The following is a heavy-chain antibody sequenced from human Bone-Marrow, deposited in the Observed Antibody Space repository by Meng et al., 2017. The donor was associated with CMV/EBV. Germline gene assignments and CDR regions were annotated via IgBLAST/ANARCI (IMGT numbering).Heavy chain of an antibody. V-gene: IGHV4-4*02. Sequence: SEPLSLPCAGSGGSISSSNWWSWVRQPPGKGLEWIGEIYHSGSTNYNTSLKSRVTISVDKSKNQFSLKLSSVTAADTAVYYCARVALLYCSSTSRHESYYFDYWGQGTLVTVSS. CDR3: ARVALLYCSSTSRHESYYFDY. D-gene: IGHD2-2*01. CDR1: GGSISSSNW. CDR2: IYHSGST. J-gene: IGHJ4*02.